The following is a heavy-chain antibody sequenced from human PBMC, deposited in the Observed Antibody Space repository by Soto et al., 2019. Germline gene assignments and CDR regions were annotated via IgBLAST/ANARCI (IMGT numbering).Heavy chain of an antibody. V-gene: IGHV3-23*01. J-gene: IGHJ6*02. CDR2: ISGSGGST. CDR1: GFTFSSYA. Sequence: AGGSLRLSCAASGFTFSSYAMSWVRQAPGKGLEWVSAISGSGGSTYYADSVKGRFTISRDNSKNTLYLQMNSLRAEDTAVYYCAKDKIAAADYYYYYGMDVWGQGTTVTVSS. D-gene: IGHD6-13*01. CDR3: AKDKIAAADYYYYYGMDV.